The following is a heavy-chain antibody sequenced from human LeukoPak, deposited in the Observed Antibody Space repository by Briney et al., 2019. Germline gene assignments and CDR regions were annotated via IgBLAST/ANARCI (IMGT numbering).Heavy chain of an antibody. CDR1: GGSISSYY. CDR3: ARVYYYGSGSYYNWYFDL. V-gene: IGHV4-59*08. CDR2: IYYSGST. J-gene: IGHJ2*01. Sequence: KPSETLSLTCTVSGGSISSYYWSWIRQPPGKGLEWIGYIYYSGSTNYNSSLKSRVTISVDTSKNQFSLKLSSVTAADTAVYYCARVYYYGSGSYYNWYFDLGGRGTLVTVSS. D-gene: IGHD3-10*01.